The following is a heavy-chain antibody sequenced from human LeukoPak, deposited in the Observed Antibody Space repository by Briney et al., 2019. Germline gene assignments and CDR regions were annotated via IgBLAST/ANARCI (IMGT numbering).Heavy chain of an antibody. V-gene: IGHV4-34*01. Sequence: SETLPLTCAVYGGSFSGYYWSWIRQPPGKGLEWIGEINHSGSTNYNPSLKSRVTISVDTSKNQFSLKLSSVTAADTAVYYCARGGYSYDKFIDYWGQGTLVTVSS. D-gene: IGHD5-18*01. CDR1: GGSFSGYY. CDR3: ARGGYSYDKFIDY. J-gene: IGHJ4*02. CDR2: INHSGST.